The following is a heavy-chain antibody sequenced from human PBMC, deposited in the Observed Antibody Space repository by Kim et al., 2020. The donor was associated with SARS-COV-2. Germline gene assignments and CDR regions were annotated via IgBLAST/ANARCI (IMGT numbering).Heavy chain of an antibody. J-gene: IGHJ4*02. V-gene: IGHV1-2*02. CDR1: GYTFTGYY. D-gene: IGHD6-13*01. Sequence: ASVKVSCKASGYTFTGYYMHCVRQAPGQGLEWMGWINPNSGGTNYAQKFQGRVTMTRDTSISTAYMELSRLRSDDTAVYYCAREGDGAAAYFDYWGQGTLVTVSS. CDR3: AREGDGAAAYFDY. CDR2: INPNSGGT.